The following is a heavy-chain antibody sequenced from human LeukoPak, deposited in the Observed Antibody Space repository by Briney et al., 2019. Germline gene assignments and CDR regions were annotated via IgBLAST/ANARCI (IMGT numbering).Heavy chain of an antibody. CDR1: GFTFSNYA. J-gene: IGHJ4*02. CDR2: ISSGGTYE. Sequence: GGSLRLSCAASGFTFSNYAMHWVRQAPGKGLGWVSLISSGGTYEYYADSVKGRFTISRDNSKNTLYLQLNSLRAEDTAVYYCARDSTYYYDSGSAGPHYFDNWGQGTLVTVSS. D-gene: IGHD3-10*01. V-gene: IGHV3-30*01. CDR3: ARDSTYYYDSGSAGPHYFDN.